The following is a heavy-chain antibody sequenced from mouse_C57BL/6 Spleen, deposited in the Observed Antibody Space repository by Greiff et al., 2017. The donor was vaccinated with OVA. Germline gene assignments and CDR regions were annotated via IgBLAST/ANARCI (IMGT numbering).Heavy chain of an antibody. Sequence: QVQLQQPGTELVKPGASVKLSCKASGYTFTSYWMHWVKQRPGQGLEWIGNINPSNGGTNYNEKFKSKATLTVDKASSTAYMQLSSLTSEDSAVYYCARSVTTVPYWYFDVWGTGTTVTVSS. CDR2: INPSNGGT. V-gene: IGHV1-53*01. D-gene: IGHD1-1*01. J-gene: IGHJ1*03. CDR3: ARSVTTVPYWYFDV. CDR1: GYTFTSYW.